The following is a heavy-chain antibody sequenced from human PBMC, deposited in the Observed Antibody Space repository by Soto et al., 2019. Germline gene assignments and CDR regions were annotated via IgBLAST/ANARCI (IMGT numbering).Heavy chain of an antibody. CDR3: AACIWTSYYYHNMDV. CDR1: GDTFSSYA. J-gene: IGHJ6*02. V-gene: IGHV1-69*06. D-gene: IGHD3-3*01. Sequence: SVKVSCKASGDTFSSYAISWVRQAPGQGLQWMGGIIPLFGTTNYAQRFQGRVTITADRSTSTAHMELSSLGSDDTAVYYCAACIWTSYYYHNMDVWGQGXTVTVYS. CDR2: IIPLFGTT.